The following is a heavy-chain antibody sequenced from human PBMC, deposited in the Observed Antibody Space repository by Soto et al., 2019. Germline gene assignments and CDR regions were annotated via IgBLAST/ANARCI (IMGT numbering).Heavy chain of an antibody. Sequence: SETLSLTCAVYGGSFSGYYWSWIRQPPGKGLEWIGEINHSGSTNYNPSLKSRVTISVDTSKNQFSLKLSSVTAADTAVYYCARSVDYYYYGMDVWGQGTTVTVSS. CDR1: GGSFSGYY. CDR3: ARSVDYYYYGMDV. D-gene: IGHD2-15*01. J-gene: IGHJ6*02. CDR2: INHSGST. V-gene: IGHV4-34*01.